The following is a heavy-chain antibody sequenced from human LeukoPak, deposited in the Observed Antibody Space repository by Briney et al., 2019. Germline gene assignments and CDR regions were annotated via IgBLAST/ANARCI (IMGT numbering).Heavy chain of an antibody. Sequence: ESGPTLVKPTQTLTLTCTFSGFSLSSSGVGVGWIRQPPGKALEWLALIYWNDNELYRPSLKSRLTITKDTSKNQVVLTMTNMDPVDTATYYCAHRPRSSSYFDYWGQGTLVTVSS. J-gene: IGHJ4*02. CDR1: GFSLSSSGVG. CDR2: IYWNDNE. CDR3: AHRPRSSSYFDY. D-gene: IGHD6-6*01. V-gene: IGHV2-5*01.